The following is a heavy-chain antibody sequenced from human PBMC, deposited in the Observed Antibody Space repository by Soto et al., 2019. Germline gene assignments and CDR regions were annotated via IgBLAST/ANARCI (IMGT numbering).Heavy chain of an antibody. CDR2: INPDRGAT. CDR3: ARGDYGTGGYPFPYFDY. D-gene: IGHD2-8*02. J-gene: IGHJ4*02. Sequence: HLVQSGAEVKRPGASLKVSCKASGYSFTGYYIHWVRQAPGQGLEWMGWINPDRGATNYAQNFQGRVTLTSDTSISTASMDLTSLTSDDTAVYYCARGDYGTGGYPFPYFDYWGQGTLVIVSS. V-gene: IGHV1-2*02. CDR1: GYSFTGYY.